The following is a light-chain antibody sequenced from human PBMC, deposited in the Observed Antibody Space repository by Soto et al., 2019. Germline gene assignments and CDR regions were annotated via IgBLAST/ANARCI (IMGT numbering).Light chain of an antibody. J-gene: IGKJ1*01. V-gene: IGKV1-5*03. CDR1: QSIGSL. Sequence: DIQMTQSPSTLSASVGYRVTITCRASQSIGSLLAWYQQKPGKAPKFLMYEASSLGSGVPSRFTGTGSGTEFTLTISSLQPDDFATYYCLQYSTYSRTFGQGTKVDI. CDR2: EAS. CDR3: LQYSTYSRT.